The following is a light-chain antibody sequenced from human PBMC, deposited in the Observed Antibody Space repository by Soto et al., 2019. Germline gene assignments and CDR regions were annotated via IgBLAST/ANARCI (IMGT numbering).Light chain of an antibody. CDR2: LNSDGSH. J-gene: IGLJ2*01. V-gene: IGLV4-69*01. CDR1: SGHSSYA. Sequence: QSVLTQSPSASASLGASVKLTCTLSSGHSSYAIAWHQQQPEKGPRYLMKLNSDGSHSEGDGIPDRFSGSSSGAERYLTISSLQSEDEADYYCQTWGTGHVVFGGGTKVTVL. CDR3: QTWGTGHVV.